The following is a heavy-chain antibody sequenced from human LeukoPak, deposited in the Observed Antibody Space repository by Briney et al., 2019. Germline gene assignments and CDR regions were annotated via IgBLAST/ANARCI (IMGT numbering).Heavy chain of an antibody. CDR2: IWYDGSNK. CDR3: ARDDDYGDYASDY. V-gene: IGHV3-33*01. CDR1: GFTFSSYG. Sequence: GGSLRLSCAASGFTFSSYGMHWVCEAPGKGRERVAVIWYDGSNKYYADSVKGRFTISRDNSKNTLYLQMNSLRAEDTAVYYCARDDDYGDYASDYWGQGTLVTVSS. J-gene: IGHJ4*02. D-gene: IGHD4-17*01.